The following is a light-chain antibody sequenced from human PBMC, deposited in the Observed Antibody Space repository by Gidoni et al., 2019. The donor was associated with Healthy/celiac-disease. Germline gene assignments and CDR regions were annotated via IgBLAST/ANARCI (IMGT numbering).Light chain of an antibody. CDR1: QDISNY. V-gene: IGKV1-33*01. CDR3: QQYDNLXPXT. J-gene: IGKJ4*01. Sequence: DIQMTQSPSSLSASVGDRVTITCQASQDISNYLNWYQQKPGQAPKLLIYDASNLETGVPSRFSGSGSXTDFTFTISSLQPEDIATYYCQQYDNLXPXTFGGGTKVEIK. CDR2: DAS.